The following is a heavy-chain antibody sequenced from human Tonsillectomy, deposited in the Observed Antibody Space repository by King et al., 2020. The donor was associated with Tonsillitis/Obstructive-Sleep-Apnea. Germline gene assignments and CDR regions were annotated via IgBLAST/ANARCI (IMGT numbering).Heavy chain of an antibody. CDR1: GGSVSGFY. V-gene: IGHV4-34*01. Sequence: VQLQQWGAGLLKPSETLSLTCAVYGGSVSGFYWSWIRQPPGKGLEWIGESNHSGTTHYNPSLKRRVTISVDTSKNQFSLKLSSVTAADTAVYYCARARGGYSYGRGYYFDYWGQGTLVTVSS. CDR3: ARARGGYSYGRGYYFDY. D-gene: IGHD5-18*01. CDR2: SNHSGTT. J-gene: IGHJ4*02.